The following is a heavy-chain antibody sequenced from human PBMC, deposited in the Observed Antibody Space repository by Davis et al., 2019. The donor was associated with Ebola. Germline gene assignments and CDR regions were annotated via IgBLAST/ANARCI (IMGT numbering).Heavy chain of an antibody. D-gene: IGHD6-6*01. V-gene: IGHV4-4*02. J-gene: IGHJ6*02. CDR1: GGSISSSNW. CDR2: IYHSGST. CDR3: ARDISSSGEAYSYGMDV. Sequence: SETLSLTCAVSGGSISSSNWWSWVRQPPGKGLEWIGEIYHSGSTNYNPSLKSRVTISVDKSKNQFALKLNSVTAADTAVYYCARDISSSGEAYSYGMDVWGQGTTVTVSS.